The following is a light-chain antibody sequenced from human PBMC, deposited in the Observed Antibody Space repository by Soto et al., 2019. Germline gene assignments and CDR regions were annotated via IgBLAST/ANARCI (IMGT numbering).Light chain of an antibody. J-gene: IGKJ1*01. Sequence: PWERVTLSCRASQSVSSSSLAWYQQKPGQAPRLLIYGASSRATGIPDRFSGSGSGTDFTLTISRLEPEDFAVYYCQQYGSSPWTFGRGTKVDIK. V-gene: IGKV3-20*01. CDR3: QQYGSSPWT. CDR1: QSVSSSS. CDR2: GAS.